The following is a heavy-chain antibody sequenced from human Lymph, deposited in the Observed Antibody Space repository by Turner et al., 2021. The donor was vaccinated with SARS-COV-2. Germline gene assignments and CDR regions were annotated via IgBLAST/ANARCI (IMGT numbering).Heavy chain of an antibody. CDR3: ARGPPDFPYYFDY. V-gene: IGHV3-21*01. CDR2: ITFTSSYI. Sequence: EVQLVESGRGLVTPGWSLRLHCAASGFTFSCYSMNWVRQAPGKGLEWVSSITFTSSYIYYADSVKGRFTISRDNAKNSLYLQMNSLRAEDTAVYYCARGPPDFPYYFDYWGQGTLVTVSS. CDR1: GFTFSCYS. J-gene: IGHJ4*02. D-gene: IGHD2-21*02.